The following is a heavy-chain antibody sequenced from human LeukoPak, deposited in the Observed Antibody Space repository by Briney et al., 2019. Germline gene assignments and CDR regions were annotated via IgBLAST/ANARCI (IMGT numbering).Heavy chain of an antibody. CDR3: ARDVHNKASQEYYFDY. CDR1: GGSISSGGYY. V-gene: IGHV4-31*03. J-gene: IGHJ4*02. D-gene: IGHD1-14*01. CDR2: IYYSGST. Sequence: SETLSLTCTVSGGSISSGGYYWSWIRQHPGKGLEWIGYIYYSGSTYYNPSLKSRFTISVDTSKNQFSLKMSSVTAADTAVYYCARDVHNKASQEYYFDYWAREPWSPSPQ.